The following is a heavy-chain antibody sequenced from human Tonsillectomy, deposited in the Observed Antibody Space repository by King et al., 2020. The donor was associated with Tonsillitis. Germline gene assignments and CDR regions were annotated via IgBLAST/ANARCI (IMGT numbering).Heavy chain of an antibody. Sequence: VQLVESGGGLVKPGGSLRLSCAASGFTFSDNYMSWIRQAPGKGLEWVSYISSGGSMIYYADSVKGRFTISRDNAKNSLYLQMNSLRAEDTAVYYCARDRWPALGLHEDPISGTGGFDYWGQGTLVTVSS. CDR1: GFTFSDNY. CDR2: ISSGGSMI. D-gene: IGHD1-1*01. J-gene: IGHJ4*02. CDR3: ARDRWPALGLHEDPISGTGGFDY. V-gene: IGHV3-11*01.